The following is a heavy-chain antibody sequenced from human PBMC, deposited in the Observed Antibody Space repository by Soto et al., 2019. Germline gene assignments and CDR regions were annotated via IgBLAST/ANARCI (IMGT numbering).Heavy chain of an antibody. CDR1: GYSISSGYY. J-gene: IGHJ4*02. D-gene: IGHD3-22*01. CDR3: AREYRYYDSSGYFGY. V-gene: IGHV4-38-2*02. CDR2: IYHSGST. Sequence: PSETLSLTCAVSGYSISSGYYWGWIRQPPGKGLEWIGSIYHSGSTYYNPSLKSRVTISVDTSKNQFSLKLSSVTAADTAVYYCAREYRYYDSSGYFGYWGQGTLVTVSS.